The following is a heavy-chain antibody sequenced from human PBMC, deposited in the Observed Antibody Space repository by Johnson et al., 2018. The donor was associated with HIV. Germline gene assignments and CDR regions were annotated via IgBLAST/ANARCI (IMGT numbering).Heavy chain of an antibody. J-gene: IGHJ3*02. CDR3: ARDGRGLDAFDI. D-gene: IGHD3/OR15-3a*01. V-gene: IGHV3-30-3*01. Sequence: QVQVVESGGGLVQPGGSLRLSCAASGFTFSSYAMHWVRQAPGKGLEWVAVISYDGSNKYYADSVKGRFTISRDNSKNTLYLQMNSLRDVDTAVYYCARDGRGLDAFDIWGQGTMVTVSS. CDR2: ISYDGSNK. CDR1: GFTFSSYA.